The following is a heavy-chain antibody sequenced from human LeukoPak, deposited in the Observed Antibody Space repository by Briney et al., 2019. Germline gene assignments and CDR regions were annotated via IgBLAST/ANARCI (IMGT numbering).Heavy chain of an antibody. CDR1: GGSISSYY. Sequence: SETLSLTCTVSGGSISSYYWSWIRQPPGKGLEWIGYIYYSGSTNYNPSLKSRVTISVDTSKNQFSLKLSSVTAADTAVYYCARRALPYYYDSSGYYGPEDWFDPGAREPWSPSPQ. J-gene: IGHJ5*02. V-gene: IGHV4-59*08. D-gene: IGHD3-22*01. CDR3: ARRALPYYYDSSGYYGPEDWFDP. CDR2: IYYSGST.